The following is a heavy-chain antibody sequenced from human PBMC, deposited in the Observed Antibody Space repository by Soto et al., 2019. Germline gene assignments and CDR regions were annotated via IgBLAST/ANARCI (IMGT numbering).Heavy chain of an antibody. D-gene: IGHD5-18*01. Sequence: GASVKVSCKASGGTFSSYAISWVRQAPGQGLEWMGGIIPIFGTAHYAQKFQGRVTITADESTSTAYMELSSLRSEDTAVYYCASLALDTARTIYYYYGMEVWGQGTTVTVSS. CDR1: GGTFSSYA. CDR2: IIPIFGTA. V-gene: IGHV1-69*13. CDR3: ASLALDTARTIYYYYGMEV. J-gene: IGHJ6*02.